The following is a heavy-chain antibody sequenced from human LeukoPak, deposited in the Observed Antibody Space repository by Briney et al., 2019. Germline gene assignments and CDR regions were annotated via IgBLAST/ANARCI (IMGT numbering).Heavy chain of an antibody. J-gene: IGHJ4*02. V-gene: IGHV4-34*01. CDR1: GGSFSGYY. D-gene: IGHD3-16*02. Sequence: SETLSLTCAVYGGSFSGYYWSWIRQPPGKGLEWIGEINHSGSTNYNPSLKSRVTISVDTSKNQFSLKLSSVTAADTAVYYCARGAYDYIWGSYRQYYYFDYWGQGTLVTVSS. CDR3: ARGAYDYIWGSYRQYYYFDY. CDR2: INHSGST.